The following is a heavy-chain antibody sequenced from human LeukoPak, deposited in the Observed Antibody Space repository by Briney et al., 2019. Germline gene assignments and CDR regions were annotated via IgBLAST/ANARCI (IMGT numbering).Heavy chain of an antibody. J-gene: IGHJ6*02. V-gene: IGHV3-7*01. CDR1: GFTFSSYW. Sequence: GGSLRLSCAASGFTFSSYWMSWVRQAPGKGLEWVANIKQDGSEKYYVDSVKGRFTISSDNAKNSLYLQMNSLRVEDTAVYYCAREEHYDFWSGYYYYYGMDVWGQGTTVTVSS. CDR2: IKQDGSEK. D-gene: IGHD3-3*01. CDR3: AREEHYDFWSGYYYYYGMDV.